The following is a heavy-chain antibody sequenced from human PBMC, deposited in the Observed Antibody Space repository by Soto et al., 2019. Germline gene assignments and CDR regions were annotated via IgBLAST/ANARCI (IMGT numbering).Heavy chain of an antibody. V-gene: IGHV3-21*02. CDR3: ARNQRLLRPGYSDY. CDR2: IGDSSAYV. J-gene: IGHJ4*02. CDR1: GFSFSSHS. Sequence: EVQLVESGGGLVKPGGSLRLSCAASGFSFSSHSMDWVRQAPGKGLEWVSSIGDSSAYVYYADSVRGRFTISGDNAESSLFLQMNSLRAEDTAVYYCARNQRLLRPGYSDYWGQGTLVTVSS. D-gene: IGHD5-12*01.